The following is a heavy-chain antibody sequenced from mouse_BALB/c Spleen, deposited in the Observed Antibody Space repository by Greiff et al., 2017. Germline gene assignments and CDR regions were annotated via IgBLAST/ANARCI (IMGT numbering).Heavy chain of an antibody. CDR2: ISDGGSYT. D-gene: IGHD1-1*01. Sequence: EVQLVESGGGLVKPGGSLKLSCAASGFTFSDYYMYLVRQTPEKRLEWVATISDGGSYTYYPDSVKGRFTISRDNAKNNLYLQMSSLKSEDTAMYYCARGDYGSSYNAMDYWGQGTSVTVSS. J-gene: IGHJ4*01. CDR3: ARGDYGSSYNAMDY. CDR1: GFTFSDYY. V-gene: IGHV5-4*02.